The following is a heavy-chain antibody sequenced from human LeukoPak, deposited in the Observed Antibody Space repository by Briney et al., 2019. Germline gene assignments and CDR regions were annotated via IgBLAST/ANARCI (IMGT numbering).Heavy chain of an antibody. D-gene: IGHD4-17*01. Sequence: GGSLRLSCAASGFIFSSYAMSWVRQAPGKGLEWVSTISGTNDNTYYADSVKDRFTISRDNSKNTLSLQMNSLRAEDTAVYYCAQGKGTTVTSAANYWGQGTLVTVSS. J-gene: IGHJ4*02. CDR2: ISGTNDNT. V-gene: IGHV3-23*01. CDR3: AQGKGTTVTSAANY. CDR1: GFIFSSYA.